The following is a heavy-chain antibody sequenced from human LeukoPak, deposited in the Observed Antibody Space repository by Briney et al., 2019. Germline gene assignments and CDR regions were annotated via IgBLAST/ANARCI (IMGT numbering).Heavy chain of an antibody. V-gene: IGHV5-51*01. J-gene: IGHJ3*02. CDR3: ARPPYYYDSSGYYYGAFDI. CDR1: GYSFTSYW. CDR2: IYPGDSDT. Sequence: GESLKISCKGSGYSFTSYWIGWVRQMPGKGLEWMGIIYPGDSDTRYSPSFQGQVTISADKSISTAYLQWSSLKASDTAVYYCARPPYYYDSSGYYYGAFDIWGQGTMVTVSS. D-gene: IGHD3-22*01.